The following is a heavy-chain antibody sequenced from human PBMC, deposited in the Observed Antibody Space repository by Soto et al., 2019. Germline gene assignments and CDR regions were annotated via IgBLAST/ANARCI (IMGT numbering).Heavy chain of an antibody. D-gene: IGHD3-22*01. J-gene: IGHJ2*01. CDR3: ARRRDYSDRPGNWYFDL. CDR2: ISSSTSAI. Sequence: EAQLAESGGGLVQPGGSLRLSCLASGFSFNTYSMNWVRQAPGKGLEWVSYISSSTSAIYYAESVKGRFTTSRDNAKNSVFLQMNSLRDEDSAVYYCARRRDYSDRPGNWYFDLWGRGTLVTVSS. CDR1: GFSFNTYS. V-gene: IGHV3-48*02.